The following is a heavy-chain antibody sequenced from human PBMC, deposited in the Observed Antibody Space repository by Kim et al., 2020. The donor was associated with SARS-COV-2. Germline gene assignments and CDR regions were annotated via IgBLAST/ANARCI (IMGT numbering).Heavy chain of an antibody. CDR3: ARAMGAGWFDP. J-gene: IGHJ5*02. V-gene: IGHV3-33*01. Sequence: NKYYADSVKGRFTISRDNSKNPLYLQMNSLRAEDTAVYYCARAMGAGWFDPWGQGTLVTVSS. CDR2: NK. D-gene: IGHD1-26*01.